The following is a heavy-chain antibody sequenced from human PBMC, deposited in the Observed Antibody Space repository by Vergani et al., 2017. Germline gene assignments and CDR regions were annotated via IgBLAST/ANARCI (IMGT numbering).Heavy chain of an antibody. CDR1: GFTFSSYA. CDR2: ISGSGGST. J-gene: IGHJ4*02. Sequence: EVQLLESGGGLVQPGGSLRLSCAASGFTFSSYAMSWVRQAPGKGLEWVSAISGSGGSTYYADSVKGRFTISRDNSKNTLYLQMNSLRAEDTAVYYCAKDGGSLWGSYRYFYYFDYWGQGTLVTVSS. V-gene: IGHV3-23*01. D-gene: IGHD3-16*02. CDR3: AKDGGSLWGSYRYFYYFDY.